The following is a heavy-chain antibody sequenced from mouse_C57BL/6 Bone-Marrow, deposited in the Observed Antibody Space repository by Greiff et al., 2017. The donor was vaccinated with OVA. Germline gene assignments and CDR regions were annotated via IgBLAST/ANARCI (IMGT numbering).Heavy chain of an antibody. V-gene: IGHV1-81*01. CDR1: GYTFTSYG. CDR2: IYPRSGNT. Sequence: QVQLQQSGAELARPGASVKLSCKASGYTFTSYGISWVKQRTGQGLEWIGEIYPRSGNTYYNEKFKGKATLTADKSSSTAYMELRSLTSEDSAVYFCAMVTTVSFAYWGQGTLVTVSA. D-gene: IGHD2-2*01. J-gene: IGHJ3*01. CDR3: AMVTTVSFAY.